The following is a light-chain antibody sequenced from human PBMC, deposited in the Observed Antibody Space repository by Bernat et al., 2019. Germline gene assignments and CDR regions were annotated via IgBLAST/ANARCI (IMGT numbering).Light chain of an antibody. CDR1: SSDGGGYNY. V-gene: IGLV2-14*01. J-gene: IGLJ3*02. CDR3: SSYTSSSTWV. Sequence: QSALTQPASVSGSPGQSITISCTGNSSDGGGYNYVSWDQQHPGKAPKLMIYDVSNRPSGVSNRFSGSKSGNTASLTISGLQAEDEADYDCSSYTSSSTWVFCGGTKLTVL. CDR2: DVS.